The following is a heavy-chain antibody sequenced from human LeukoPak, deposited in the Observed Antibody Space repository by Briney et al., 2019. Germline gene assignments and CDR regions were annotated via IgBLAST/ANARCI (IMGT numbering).Heavy chain of an antibody. CDR3: AKGSFDIAVAATVYFDY. Sequence: GGSLRLSCVASGFTFSSYSMNWVRQAPGKGLGWVSSISSSSSYIYYADSVKGRFTISRDNAKNSLYLQMNSLRAEDTALYYCAKGSFDIAVAATVYFDYWGQGTLVTVSS. CDR2: ISSSSSYI. J-gene: IGHJ4*02. D-gene: IGHD6-19*01. V-gene: IGHV3-21*04. CDR1: GFTFSSYS.